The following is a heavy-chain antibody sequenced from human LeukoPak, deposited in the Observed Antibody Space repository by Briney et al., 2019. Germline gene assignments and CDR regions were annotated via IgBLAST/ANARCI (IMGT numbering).Heavy chain of an antibody. CDR3: AKDPRQRIVVVITPYYFDY. D-gene: IGHD3-22*01. Sequence: GGSLRLSCAASGFTVSSNYMSWVRQPPGKGLEWVSVIYSGGSTYYADSVKGRFTISRDNSKNTLYLQMNSLRAEDTAVYYCAKDPRQRIVVVITPYYFDYWGQGTLVTVSS. J-gene: IGHJ4*02. CDR1: GFTVSSNY. CDR2: IYSGGST. V-gene: IGHV3-53*01.